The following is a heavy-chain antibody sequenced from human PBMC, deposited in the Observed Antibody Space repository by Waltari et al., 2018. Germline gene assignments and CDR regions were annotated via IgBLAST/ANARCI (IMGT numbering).Heavy chain of an antibody. V-gene: IGHV4-39*07. Sequence: QLQLQESGPRLVKPAETLSLTCTVSGDSVSSGPYFWAWIRQPPGKGLEWLGSMFYSGTTYHNPSLKRRVTISVDTSKNQVSLQLKSVTAADTAVYFCARDRSGTINSFDPWGRGTLVTVSS. D-gene: IGHD1-26*01. CDR2: MFYSGTT. CDR1: GDSVSSGPYF. J-gene: IGHJ5*02. CDR3: ARDRSGTINSFDP.